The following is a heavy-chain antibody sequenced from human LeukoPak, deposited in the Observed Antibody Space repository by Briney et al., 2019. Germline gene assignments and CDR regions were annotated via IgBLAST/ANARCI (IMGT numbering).Heavy chain of an antibody. CDR1: GFTFSSYW. V-gene: IGHV3-7*03. Sequence: GGSLRLSCAASGFTFSSYWMSWVRQAPGKGLEWVANIKQDGSEKYYVDSVKGRFTISRDNAKNSLYLQMNSLRAEDTAVYYCAKSVEGYCGGDCFWYPAFDIWGQGTMVTVSS. J-gene: IGHJ3*02. CDR2: IKQDGSEK. CDR3: AKSVEGYCGGDCFWYPAFDI. D-gene: IGHD2-21*02.